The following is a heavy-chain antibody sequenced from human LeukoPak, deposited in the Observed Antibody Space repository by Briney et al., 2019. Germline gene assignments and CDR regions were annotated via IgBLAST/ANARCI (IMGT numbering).Heavy chain of an antibody. CDR3: ARVAGGQGFFPNSSSWYYHFMVYYYYYMDV. J-gene: IGHJ6*03. CDR1: GYTFTSYD. V-gene: IGHV1-8*03. D-gene: IGHD6-13*01. CDR2: MNPNSGNT. Sequence: GASVKVSCKASGYTFTSYDINWVRQATGQGLEWMGWMNPNSGNTGYAQKFQGRVTITRNTSISTAYMELSSLRSEDTAVYYCARVAGGQGFFPNSSSWYYHFMVYYYYYMDVWGKGTTVTVSS.